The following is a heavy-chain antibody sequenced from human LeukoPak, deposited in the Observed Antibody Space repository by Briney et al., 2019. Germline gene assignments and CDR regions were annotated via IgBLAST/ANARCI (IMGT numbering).Heavy chain of an antibody. D-gene: IGHD4-17*01. CDR3: AKRPSDYGDYVSYFDY. V-gene: IGHV3-30*18. Sequence: GGSLKLSCAASGFSFISYGMHWVRQAPGKGLEWVGVISDDGRRKDYADSVKGRFTISRDNSKDTLYLQMNSLRAEDTAVYYCAKRPSDYGDYVSYFDYWGQGTLVTVSS. CDR2: ISDDGRRK. J-gene: IGHJ4*02. CDR1: GFSFISYG.